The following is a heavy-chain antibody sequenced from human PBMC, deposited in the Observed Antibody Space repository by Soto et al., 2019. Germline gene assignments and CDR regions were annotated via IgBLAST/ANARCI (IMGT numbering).Heavy chain of an antibody. Sequence: SETLSLTCAVSGGSISSSNWWSWVRQPPGKGLEWIGEIYHSGSTNYNPSLKSRVTISVDKSKNQFSLKLSSVTAADTAVYYCASGRDIVVVPDALEYYFDYWGQGTLVTVSS. CDR1: GGSISSSNW. CDR2: IYHSGST. V-gene: IGHV4-4*02. CDR3: ASGRDIVVVPDALEYYFDY. J-gene: IGHJ4*02. D-gene: IGHD2-2*01.